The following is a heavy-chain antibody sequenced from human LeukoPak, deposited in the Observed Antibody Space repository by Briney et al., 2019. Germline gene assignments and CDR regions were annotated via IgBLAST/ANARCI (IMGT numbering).Heavy chain of an antibody. Sequence: AGTLRLSCAASGFTFSSYGMHWVRHAPGKRLEGVADIWYDGSHEYYADSVKGRFTISRDNSKNTLHLQMNSVRAEDTAVYYCARDLLLWFGELSGDSDYWGQGTLVTVSS. CDR2: IWYDGSHE. D-gene: IGHD3-10*01. CDR3: ARDLLLWFGELSGDSDY. V-gene: IGHV3-33*01. J-gene: IGHJ4*02. CDR1: GFTFSSYG.